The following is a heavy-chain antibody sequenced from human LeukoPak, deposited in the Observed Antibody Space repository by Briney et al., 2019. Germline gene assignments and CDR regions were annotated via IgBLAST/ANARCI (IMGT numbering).Heavy chain of an antibody. CDR2: ISGSGGST. D-gene: IGHD5-18*01. Sequence: GGSLRLSCAASGFTFSSYAMSWVRQAPGKGLEWVSPISGSGGSTYYADSVKGRFTISRDNSKNTLYLQMNSLRAEDTAVYYCASAIRGYSYGSEGDYWGQGTLVTVSS. CDR1: GFTFSSYA. J-gene: IGHJ4*02. CDR3: ASAIRGYSYGSEGDY. V-gene: IGHV3-23*01.